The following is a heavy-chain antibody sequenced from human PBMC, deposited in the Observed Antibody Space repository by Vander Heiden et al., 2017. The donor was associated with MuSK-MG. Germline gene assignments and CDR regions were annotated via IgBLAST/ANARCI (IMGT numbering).Heavy chain of an antibody. D-gene: IGHD4-17*01. Sequence: EVQLVESGGGLVKPGGSLRLSCAASGFTFSSYGMNWVRQAPGKGLEWVSSISISSSYIYYADSVKVRFTISRDNAKNSLYLQMNSLRAEDTAVYYCARDYGDYGGYYYYGMDVWGQGTTVTVSS. J-gene: IGHJ6*02. V-gene: IGHV3-21*01. CDR1: GFTFSSYG. CDR2: ISISSSYI. CDR3: ARDYGDYGGYYYYGMDV.